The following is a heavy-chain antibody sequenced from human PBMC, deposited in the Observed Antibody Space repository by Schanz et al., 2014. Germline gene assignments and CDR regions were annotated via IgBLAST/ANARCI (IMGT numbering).Heavy chain of an antibody. Sequence: QLQLQESGSGLVKPSQTLSLTCGVSGGSISSGGSSWNWIRLPPGKGLEWIGYIYHSGSTNYNPSLKSRVTISLDKSKSQFSLPLNAVTAADTAVYYCARDERDLPRSLFVFWGQGTLVTVSS. CDR2: IYHSGST. D-gene: IGHD2-2*01. J-gene: IGHJ4*02. CDR3: ARDERDLPRSLFVF. V-gene: IGHV4-30-2*01. CDR1: GGSISSGGSS.